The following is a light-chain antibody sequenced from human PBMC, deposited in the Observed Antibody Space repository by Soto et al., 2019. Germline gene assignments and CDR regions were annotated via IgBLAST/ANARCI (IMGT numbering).Light chain of an antibody. CDR3: QQYNYSPHT. CDR2: AAS. J-gene: IGKJ2*01. CDR1: QSISSSY. V-gene: IGKV3-20*01. Sequence: ETVLTQSPGTLSLSPGESATLSCRASQSISSSYFAWYQQTPGQPPRLLIYAASSRATGIPDRFSVRGSGTYFTLTISRLEPEDFAEYYCQQYNYSPHTFGQGTKLEI.